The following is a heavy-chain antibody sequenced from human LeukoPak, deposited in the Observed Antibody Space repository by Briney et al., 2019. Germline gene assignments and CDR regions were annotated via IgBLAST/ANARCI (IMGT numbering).Heavy chain of an antibody. CDR1: GFTFSSAW. V-gene: IGHV3-15*01. Sequence: KAGGSLRLSCAASGFTFSSAWMSWVRQAPGKGLEWVGRIKSKTDGGTTDYAAPVKGRFTISRDDSKNTLYLQMNSLKTEDTAVYYCTTTPIAVAGHINDYWGQGTLVTVSS. CDR2: IKSKTDGGTT. J-gene: IGHJ4*02. D-gene: IGHD6-19*01. CDR3: TTTPIAVAGHINDY.